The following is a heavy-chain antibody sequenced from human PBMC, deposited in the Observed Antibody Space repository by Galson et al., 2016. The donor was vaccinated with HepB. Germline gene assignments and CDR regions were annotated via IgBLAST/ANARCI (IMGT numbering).Heavy chain of an antibody. Sequence: SLRLSCAASGVTFSRYPMSWVRQAPGKGLEWVSTISHSGGDTFYADSVKGRFTISRDNAKNSLYLQMNNLRAEDTAVYYCARYSCGTSFCYNAFDVWGQGTMVAVSS. CDR3: ARYSCGTSFCYNAFDV. V-gene: IGHV3-21*01. CDR2: ISHSGGDT. CDR1: GVTFSRYP. D-gene: IGHD2-2*02. J-gene: IGHJ3*01.